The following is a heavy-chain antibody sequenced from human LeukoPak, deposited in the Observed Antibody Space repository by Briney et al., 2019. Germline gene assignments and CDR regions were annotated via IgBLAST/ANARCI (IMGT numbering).Heavy chain of an antibody. D-gene: IGHD1-26*01. CDR2: FDPEDGET. V-gene: IGHV1-24*01. CDR3: ATGGSGSYHNWFDP. J-gene: IGHJ5*02. CDR1: GYTLTELS. Sequence: GASVKVSCKVSGYTLTELSMHWVRQAPGKGLEWMGGFDPEDGETIYAQKFQGRVTMTEDTSTDTAYMALSSLRSEDTAVYYCATGGSGSYHNWFDPWGQGTLVTVSS.